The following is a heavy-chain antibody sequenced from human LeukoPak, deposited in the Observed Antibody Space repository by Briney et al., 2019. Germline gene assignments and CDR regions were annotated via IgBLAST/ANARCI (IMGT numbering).Heavy chain of an antibody. CDR1: GGSISSGGYY. J-gene: IGHJ4*02. D-gene: IGHD3-9*01. CDR2: IYYSGST. CDR3: AREFRYYDILTGYSSGEYFDY. V-gene: IGHV4-31*03. Sequence: SETLSLTCNVSGGSISSGGYYWSWIRQHPGKGLEWIGYIYYSGSTYYNPSLKSRVTISVDTSKNQFSLKLSSVTAADPAVYYCAREFRYYDILTGYSSGEYFDYWGQGTLVTVSS.